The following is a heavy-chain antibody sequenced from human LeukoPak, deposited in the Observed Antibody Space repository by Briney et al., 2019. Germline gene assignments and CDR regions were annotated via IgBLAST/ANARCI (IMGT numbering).Heavy chain of an antibody. D-gene: IGHD5-12*01. Sequence: PSETLSLTCAVYGGSFSGYYWSWIRQPPGKGLEWIGEINHSGSTNYNPSLKSRVTISVDTSKNQFSLKLSSVTAADTAVYYCARSQEKTALVDSNQYHFDYWGQGTLVTVSS. V-gene: IGHV4-34*01. CDR1: GGSFSGYY. J-gene: IGHJ4*02. CDR3: ARSQEKTALVDSNQYHFDY. CDR2: INHSGST.